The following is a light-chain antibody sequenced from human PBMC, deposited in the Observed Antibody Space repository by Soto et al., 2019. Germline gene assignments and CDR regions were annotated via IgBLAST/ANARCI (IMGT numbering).Light chain of an antibody. V-gene: IGKV1-17*03. CDR1: QDISRF. CDR3: LQHNTYPYT. Sequence: DVQMTQSRCAMSASVGDRVTIACRASQDISRFVAWFQHKPGRAPERLIYETSNLQPGVPSRFSGSGSGTEFTLAISGLQPEDFATYYCLQHNTYPYTFGHGTKLEIK. J-gene: IGKJ2*01. CDR2: ETS.